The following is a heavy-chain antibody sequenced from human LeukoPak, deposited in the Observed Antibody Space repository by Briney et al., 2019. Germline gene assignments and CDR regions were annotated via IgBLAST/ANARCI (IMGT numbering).Heavy chain of an antibody. V-gene: IGHV1-8*01. CDR2: MNPNSGNT. CDR3: ARGYSPTLRTTGNDY. J-gene: IGHJ4*02. Sequence: ASAKVSCKASGYTFTSYDINWVRQATGQGLEWMGWMNPNSGNTGYAQKFQGRVIMTRDTSINTAYLEFYSLRSEDTAVYYCARGYSPTLRTTGNDYWGQGTLVTVSS. CDR1: GYTFTSYD. D-gene: IGHD1-1*01.